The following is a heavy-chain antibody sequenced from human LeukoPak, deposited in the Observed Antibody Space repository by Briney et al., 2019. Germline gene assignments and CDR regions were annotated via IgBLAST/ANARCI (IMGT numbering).Heavy chain of an antibody. Sequence: GGSLRLSCAASGFTFSSYEMNWVRQAPGKGLEWVSYVSSSGSTIYYADSVKGRFTISRDNAKNSLYLQMNSLRAEDTAVYYCARDYGGSSPFDYWGQGTLVTVSS. V-gene: IGHV3-48*03. CDR3: ARDYGGSSPFDY. J-gene: IGHJ4*02. CDR2: VSSSGSTI. D-gene: IGHD4-23*01. CDR1: GFTFSSYE.